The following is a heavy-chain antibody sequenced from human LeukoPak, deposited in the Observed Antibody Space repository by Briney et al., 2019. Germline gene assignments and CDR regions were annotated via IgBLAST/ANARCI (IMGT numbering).Heavy chain of an antibody. CDR1: GYTFTSYD. CDR3: ARDYGGSSGWFDP. D-gene: IGHD4-23*01. J-gene: IGHJ5*02. Sequence: ASVNVSCKASGYTFTSYDINWVRRATGQGLEWMGWMSPNSDNTGYAQKFQGRVTFTRDTSISTAYMELRSLTSEDTAVYYCARDYGGSSGWFDPWGQGTLVTVSS. V-gene: IGHV1-8*01. CDR2: MSPNSDNT.